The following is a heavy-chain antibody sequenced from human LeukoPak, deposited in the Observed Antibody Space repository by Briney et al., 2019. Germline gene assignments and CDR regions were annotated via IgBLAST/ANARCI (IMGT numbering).Heavy chain of an antibody. J-gene: IGHJ4*02. D-gene: IGHD6-13*01. CDR2: INPSGGST. CDR3: ARESSSWLY. CDR1: GYTFTSYY. V-gene: IGHV1-46*01. Sequence: ASVKVSCKASGYTFTSYYMHWVRQAPGQGLEWMGIINPSGGSTSYAQKFQGRVTMTRNTSISTAYMELSSLRSEDTAVYYCARESSSWLYWGQGTLVTVSS.